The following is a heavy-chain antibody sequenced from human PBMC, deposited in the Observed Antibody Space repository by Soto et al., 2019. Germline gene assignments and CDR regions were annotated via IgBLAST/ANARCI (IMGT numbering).Heavy chain of an antibody. Sequence: QGQLVESGGGVVQPGRSLRLSCVAYGFHLKTYGMHWLRQAPGKGLEWVAVIGFDGTNIHYSDSVRGRFSISRDNSENTVSLQMNSLRVEDTALYYCVRTACVINNCSYRGVRWGQGTLVTV. D-gene: IGHD1-20*01. CDR3: VRTACVINNCSYRGVR. J-gene: IGHJ4*02. CDR2: IGFDGTNI. V-gene: IGHV3-33*01. CDR1: GFHLKTYG.